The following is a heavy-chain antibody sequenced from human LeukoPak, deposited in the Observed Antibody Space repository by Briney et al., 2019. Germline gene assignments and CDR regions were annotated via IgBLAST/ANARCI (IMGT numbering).Heavy chain of an antibody. D-gene: IGHD5-18*01. Sequence: PGGSLRLSCAVSGCSFSSYAMGWVRQAPGKGLEWVSIISDHNTWYADSVKGRFTISRDNSKNTLYLQMNSLRGEDTAVYYCAKGRDSYGYGDFDYWGQGTLVTVSS. CDR1: GCSFSSYA. V-gene: IGHV3-23*01. CDR3: AKGRDSYGYGDFDY. J-gene: IGHJ4*02. CDR2: ISDHNT.